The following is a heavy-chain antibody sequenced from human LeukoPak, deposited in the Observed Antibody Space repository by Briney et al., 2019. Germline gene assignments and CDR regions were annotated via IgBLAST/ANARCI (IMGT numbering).Heavy chain of an antibody. Sequence: SETLSLTCSVSGDSISRNYWSWIRQPPGKGLEWIGYLYYSGGTTYSPSLKSRVTSSVDTSKNQFSLKLRSVTAADTAVYYCARVGDSSVYIDAFDIWGQGTMVTVSS. J-gene: IGHJ3*02. CDR1: GDSISRNY. D-gene: IGHD3-22*01. CDR2: LYYSGGT. CDR3: ARVGDSSVYIDAFDI. V-gene: IGHV4-59*01.